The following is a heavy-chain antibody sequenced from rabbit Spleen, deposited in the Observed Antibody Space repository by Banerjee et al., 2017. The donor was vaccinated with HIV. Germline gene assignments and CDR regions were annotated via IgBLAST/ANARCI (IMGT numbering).Heavy chain of an antibody. CDR3: VRVGGRGFL. V-gene: IGHV1S7*01. D-gene: IGHD4-1*01. CDR2: IDPVFGVT. Sequence: QLVESGGGLVQPGGSLKLSCKASGFDYSAYYMSWVRQAPGKGLEWIVYIDPVFGVTVYSNWVNGRFTISRDNAQTSLYMRLNSLTVADTAPYFCVRVGGRGFLWGQGTMVTV. CDR1: GFDYSAYY. J-gene: IGHJ3*01.